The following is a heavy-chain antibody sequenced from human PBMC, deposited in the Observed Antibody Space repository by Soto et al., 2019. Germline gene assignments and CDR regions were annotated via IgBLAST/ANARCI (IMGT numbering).Heavy chain of an antibody. J-gene: IGHJ6*02. CDR3: AKDRVAAYGMDV. D-gene: IGHD2-15*01. Sequence: EVQLLESGGGLVQPGGSLRLSCAASGFTFSSYAMSWVRQAPGKGLEWVSAISGSGGSTYYADSVKGRFTISRDISKNTLYLQMNSLRAEDRAVYYCAKDRVAAYGMDVWGQGTTVTVSS. CDR1: GFTFSSYA. CDR2: ISGSGGST. V-gene: IGHV3-23*01.